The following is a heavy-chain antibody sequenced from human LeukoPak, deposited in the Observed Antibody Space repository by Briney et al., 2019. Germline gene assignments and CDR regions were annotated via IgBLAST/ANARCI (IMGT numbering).Heavy chain of an antibody. D-gene: IGHD4-23*01. Sequence: GGSLRLSCAASGFTFSSYGMHWVRQAPGKGLEWVSLIYSGGTTYYADSVKGRFTISRDNSKNTLYLQMNSLRAEDTAVYYCARRAGGYSHPYDYWGQGILVTVSS. V-gene: IGHV3-53*01. CDR3: ARRAGGYSHPYDY. J-gene: IGHJ4*02. CDR2: IYSGGTT. CDR1: GFTFSSYG.